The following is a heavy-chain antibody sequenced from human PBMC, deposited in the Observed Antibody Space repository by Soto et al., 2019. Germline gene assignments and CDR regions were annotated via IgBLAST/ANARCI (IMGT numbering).Heavy chain of an antibody. CDR1: GGTFSSYA. D-gene: IGHD4-4*01. Sequence: QVQLVQSGAEVKKPGSSVKVSCKASGGTFSSYAISWVRQAPGQGLGWMGGIIPIFGTANYAQKFQGRVTITADKSTSTAYMELSSLRSEDTAVYYCARDQDSNYYYYYGMDVWGQGTTVTVSS. CDR2: IIPIFGTA. J-gene: IGHJ6*02. CDR3: ARDQDSNYYYYYGMDV. V-gene: IGHV1-69*06.